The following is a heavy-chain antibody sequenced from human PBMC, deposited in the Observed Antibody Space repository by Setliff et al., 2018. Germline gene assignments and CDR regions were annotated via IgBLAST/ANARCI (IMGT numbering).Heavy chain of an antibody. J-gene: IGHJ6*03. V-gene: IGHV4-34*01. D-gene: IGHD5-18*01. CDR3: ARGGYSYGHHYYYYMDV. CDR1: GGSFSGYY. Sequence: LTCAVYGGSFSGYYWSWIRQPPGKGLEWIGEINHSGSTNYNPSLKSRVTISVDTSKNQFSLKLSSVAAADTAVYYCARGGYSYGHHYYYYMDVWGKGTTVTVSS. CDR2: INHSGST.